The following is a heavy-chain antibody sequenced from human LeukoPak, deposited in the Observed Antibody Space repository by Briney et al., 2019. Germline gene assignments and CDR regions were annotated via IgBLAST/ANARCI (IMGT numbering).Heavy chain of an antibody. CDR2: IIPIFGTA. CDR1: GGTFSSYA. CDR3: ARGGGRYSYPDY. J-gene: IGHJ4*02. Sequence: ASVKVSCKASGGTFSSYAISWVRQAAGQGLEWMGGIIPIFGTANYAQKFQGRVTITAGESTSTAYMELSSLRSEDTAVYYCARGGGRYSYPDYWGQGTLVTVSS. V-gene: IGHV1-69*13. D-gene: IGHD5-18*01.